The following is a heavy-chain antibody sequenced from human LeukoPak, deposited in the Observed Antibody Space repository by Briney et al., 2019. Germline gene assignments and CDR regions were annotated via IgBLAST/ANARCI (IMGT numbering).Heavy chain of an antibody. CDR1: GFNFSTYG. D-gene: IGHD3-16*01. CDR2: TSFDETYK. Sequence: GGSLRLSCSASGFNFSTYGMHWVRQAPGKGLEWVAVTSFDETYKFYSDSVKGRFSISRDNSKNTLYLQMNSLSVEDTSIYFCAKDVVATYYAYSGMDVWGQGTTVTVSS. J-gene: IGHJ6*02. CDR3: AKDVVATYYAYSGMDV. V-gene: IGHV3-30*18.